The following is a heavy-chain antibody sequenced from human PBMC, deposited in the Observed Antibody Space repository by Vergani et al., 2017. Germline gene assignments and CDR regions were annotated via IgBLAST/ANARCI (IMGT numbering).Heavy chain of an antibody. CDR2: INHSGST. Sequence: QVQLQESGPGLVKPSETLSLTCTVSGGSLSSYYWSWIRQPPGKGLEWIGEINHSGSTNYNPSLKSRVTISVDTSKNQFSLKLSSVTAADTAVYYCAKIKRGNYYGSGSYFDYWGQGTLVTVSS. V-gene: IGHV4-59*12. J-gene: IGHJ4*02. D-gene: IGHD3-10*01. CDR1: GGSLSSYY. CDR3: AKIKRGNYYGSGSYFDY.